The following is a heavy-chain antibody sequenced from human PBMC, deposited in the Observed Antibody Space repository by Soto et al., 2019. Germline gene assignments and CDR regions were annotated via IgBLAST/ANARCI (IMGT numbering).Heavy chain of an antibody. CDR3: ARDTFGGAYDFLH. D-gene: IGHD3-3*01. J-gene: IGHJ4*02. CDR1: GFTVSSFY. Sequence: VQLVESGGGLVQPGGSLRLSCAASGFTVSSFYMTWVRQAPGKGLQWVAVISSGGSTYYADSVKGMFTISRDNSKNTLYLEMNSLRAEDTAVYYWARDTFGGAYDFLHGGQGTLVTVSS. CDR2: ISSGGST. V-gene: IGHV3-66*01.